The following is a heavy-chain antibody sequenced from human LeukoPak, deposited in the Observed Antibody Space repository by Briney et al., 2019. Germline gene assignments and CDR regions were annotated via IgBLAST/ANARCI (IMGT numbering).Heavy chain of an antibody. J-gene: IGHJ3*02. CDR3: ARLLWPDAFDI. CDR2: IYSGGVST. CDR1: GFTVSSNY. Sequence: GGSLRLSCAASGFTVSSNYMTWVRQAPGKGLEWVSVIYSGGVSTYYADSVKGRFTISRDNSKSTLYLQMNSLRAEDTAVYYCARLLWPDAFDIWGQGTMVTVFS. V-gene: IGHV3-53*01. D-gene: IGHD3-10*01.